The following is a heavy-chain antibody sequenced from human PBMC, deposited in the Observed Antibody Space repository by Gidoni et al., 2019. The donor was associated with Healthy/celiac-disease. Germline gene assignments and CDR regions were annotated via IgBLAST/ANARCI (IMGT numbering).Heavy chain of an antibody. CDR3: ASSRGGREFRVYFDY. V-gene: IGHV3-30-3*01. CDR2: ISYDGNNK. CDR1: GFTFIGYA. J-gene: IGHJ4*02. D-gene: IGHD3-16*01. Sequence: QVQLVESGGGVVRPGRALRLSCAASGFTFIGYAMHWVRQAPGKGLEWVAVISYDGNNKYYADSVKGRFTISRDNSKNTLYLQMNSLRAEDTAVYYCASSRGGREFRVYFDYWGQGTLVTVSS.